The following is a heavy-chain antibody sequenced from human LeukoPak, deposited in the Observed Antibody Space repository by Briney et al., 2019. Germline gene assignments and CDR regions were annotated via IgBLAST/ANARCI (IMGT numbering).Heavy chain of an antibody. V-gene: IGHV3-9*03. Sequence: PGRSLRLSCAASGFTFDDYAMHWVRQAPGKGLEWVSGISWNSGSVGYADSVKGRFPISRDNAKNSLYLQMNSLRAEDMALYYCAKDSSSSGDYFDYWGQGTLVTVSS. J-gene: IGHJ4*02. CDR1: GFTFDDYA. CDR2: ISWNSGSV. CDR3: AKDSSSSGDYFDY. D-gene: IGHD6-6*01.